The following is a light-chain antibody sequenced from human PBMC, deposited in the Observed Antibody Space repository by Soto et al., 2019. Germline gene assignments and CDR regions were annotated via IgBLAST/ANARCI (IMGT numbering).Light chain of an antibody. Sequence: QSALTQPASVSGSPGQSITISCTGTSSDVGGYNYVSWYQQHPGKAPKLMIYDVSNRPSGVSNRFSGSKSGNTASLTISGRQAEEEADYYCSSYTSRSTLYVFGTGTKLTVL. J-gene: IGLJ1*01. CDR2: DVS. CDR1: SSDVGGYNY. V-gene: IGLV2-14*01. CDR3: SSYTSRSTLYV.